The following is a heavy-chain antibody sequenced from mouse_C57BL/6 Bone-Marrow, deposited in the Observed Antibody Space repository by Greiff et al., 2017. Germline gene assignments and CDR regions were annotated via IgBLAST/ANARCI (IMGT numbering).Heavy chain of an antibody. V-gene: IGHV1-69*01. CDR1: GYTFTSYW. CDR2: IDPSDSYT. CDR3: AREGPTIVTSYYFDY. D-gene: IGHD2-5*01. J-gene: IGHJ2*01. Sequence: QLPGAELVMPGASVQLSCKASGYTFTSYWMHWVKQRPGQGLEWIGEIDPSDSYTNYNQKFKGKSTLTVDKSSSTAYMQLSSLTSEDSAVYYCAREGPTIVTSYYFDYWGQGTTLTVSS.